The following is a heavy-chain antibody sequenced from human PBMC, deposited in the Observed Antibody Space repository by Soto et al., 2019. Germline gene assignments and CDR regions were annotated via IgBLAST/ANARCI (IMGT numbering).Heavy chain of an antibody. V-gene: IGHV3-23*01. CDR1: GFTFTSNA. J-gene: IGHJ1*01. CDR2: INDSGGST. CDR3: VTRTSPGIAVG. Sequence: GGSLRLSCAASGFTFTSNAMTWVRQAPGKGLEWVSTINDSGGSTYYADSVKGRFTISRDNSMNTLDLQMNSLRAEDTAVYYCVTRTSPGIAVGWGQGTLVTVSS. D-gene: IGHD6-19*01.